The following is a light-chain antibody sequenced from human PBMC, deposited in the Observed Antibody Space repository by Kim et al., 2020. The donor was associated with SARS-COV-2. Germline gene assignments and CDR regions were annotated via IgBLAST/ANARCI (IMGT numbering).Light chain of an antibody. CDR3: CSYAGSSIFYV. V-gene: IGLV2-23*01. CDR1: SSDVGSYNL. CDR2: QGS. Sequence: QSALTQPASVSGSPGQSITISCTGTSSDVGSYNLVSWYQQHPGKAPHPIIYQGSKRPSGVSDRFSGSKSGNTAPLTISGLQAEDEGDYYCCSYAGSSIFYVFGTGTKVTVL. J-gene: IGLJ1*01.